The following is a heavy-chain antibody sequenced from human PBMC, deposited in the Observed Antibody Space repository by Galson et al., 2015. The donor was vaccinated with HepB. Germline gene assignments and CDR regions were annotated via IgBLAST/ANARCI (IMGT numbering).Heavy chain of an antibody. Sequence: PALVKPTQTLTLTCTFSGFSLSTSGMCVSWMRQPPGKALEWLARLAWVDDKYYSTSLKTRLTISKDTSKNQVVLTMTNMDPVDTATYYCARISIRGYSSGWAYGMDVWGQGTTVTVSS. CDR2: LAWVDDK. D-gene: IGHD6-19*01. V-gene: IGHV2-70*11. CDR1: GFSLSTSGMC. J-gene: IGHJ6*02. CDR3: ARISIRGYSSGWAYGMDV.